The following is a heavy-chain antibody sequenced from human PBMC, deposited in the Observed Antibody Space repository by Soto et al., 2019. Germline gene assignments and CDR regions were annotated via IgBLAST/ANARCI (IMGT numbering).Heavy chain of an antibody. CDR3: ARDVGYVDTGTPGY. CDR1: GFTFSSYA. V-gene: IGHV3-30-3*01. Sequence: GGSLRLSCAASGFTFSSYAMHWVRQAPGKGLEWVAVISYDGSNKYYADSVKGRFTISRDNSKNTLYLQMNSLRAEDTAVYYCARDVGYVDTGTPGYWGQGTLVTVSS. D-gene: IGHD5-18*01. CDR2: ISYDGSNK. J-gene: IGHJ4*02.